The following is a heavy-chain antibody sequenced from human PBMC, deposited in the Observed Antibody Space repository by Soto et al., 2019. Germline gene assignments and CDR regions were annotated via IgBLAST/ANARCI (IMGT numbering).Heavy chain of an antibody. Sequence: PVESLKISCKGSGYSFTSYWIGWVRQMPGKGLEWMGIIYPGDSDTRYSPSFQGQVTISADKSISTAYLQWSSLKASDTAMYFCARRIDGFTPHFDYWGQGTLVTVSS. CDR3: ARRIDGFTPHFDY. V-gene: IGHV5-51*01. D-gene: IGHD2-15*01. CDR1: GYSFTSYW. J-gene: IGHJ4*02. CDR2: IYPGDSDT.